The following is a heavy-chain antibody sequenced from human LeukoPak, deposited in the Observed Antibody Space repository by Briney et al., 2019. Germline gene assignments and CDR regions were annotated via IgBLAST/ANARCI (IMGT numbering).Heavy chain of an antibody. D-gene: IGHD3-22*01. CDR1: GYSINSGYY. Sequence: PSETLSLTCSVSGYSINSGYYWGWIRQPPGKGLEWIGSIYHGGSTYYNPSLKSRITMSLDTSKNQFSLKLSSVTAADTAVYYCARVSPYYYDSSGYSTFDYWGQGTLVTVSS. CDR2: IYHGGST. V-gene: IGHV4-38-2*02. J-gene: IGHJ4*02. CDR3: ARVSPYYYDSSGYSTFDY.